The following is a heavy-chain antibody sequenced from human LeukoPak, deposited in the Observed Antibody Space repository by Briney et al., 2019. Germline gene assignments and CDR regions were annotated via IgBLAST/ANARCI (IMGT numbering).Heavy chain of an antibody. CDR3: AKAPSFRLGYFDY. CDR2: ISGSGGST. J-gene: IGHJ4*02. CDR1: GLTFSNTW. Sequence: GGSLRLSCAASGLTFSNTWMSWVRQAPGKGLEWVSAISGSGGSTYYADSVKGRFTISRDNSKNTLYLQMNSLRAEDTAAYYCAKAPSFRLGYFDYWGQGTLVTVSS. D-gene: IGHD3-16*02. V-gene: IGHV3-23*01.